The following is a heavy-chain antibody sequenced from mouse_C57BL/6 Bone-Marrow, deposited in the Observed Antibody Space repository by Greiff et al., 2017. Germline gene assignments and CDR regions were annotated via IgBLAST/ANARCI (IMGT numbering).Heavy chain of an antibody. CDR2: IRSKSNNYAT. D-gene: IGHD4-1*01. CDR1: GFSFNTYA. J-gene: IGHJ4*01. V-gene: IGHV10-1*01. CDR3: VRLGFPYAMDY. Sequence: EVMLVESGGGLVQPKGSLKLSCAASGFSFNTYAMNWVRQAPGKGLEWVARIRSKSNNYATYYADSVKDRFTISRDDSESMLYLQMNNLKTEDTAMYYCVRLGFPYAMDYWGQGTSVTVSS.